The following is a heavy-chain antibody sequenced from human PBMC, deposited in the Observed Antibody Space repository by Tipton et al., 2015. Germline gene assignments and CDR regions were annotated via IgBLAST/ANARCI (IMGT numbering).Heavy chain of an antibody. CDR3: AARPGSGTYYLGTFDY. Sequence: SLRLSCAASGFSFSDYDMNWVRQAPGKGLEWVSLFSRTGAYIYYADSVKGRFTISRDNAKSSLYLQMNSLRADDTAVYYCAARPGSGTYYLGTFDYWGQGTLVTVSS. J-gene: IGHJ4*02. V-gene: IGHV3-21*04. CDR2: FSRTGAYI. CDR1: GFSFSDYD. D-gene: IGHD3-10*01.